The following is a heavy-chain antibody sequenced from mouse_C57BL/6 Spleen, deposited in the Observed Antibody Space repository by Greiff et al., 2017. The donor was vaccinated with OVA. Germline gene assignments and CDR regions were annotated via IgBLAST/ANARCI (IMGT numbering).Heavy chain of an antibody. V-gene: IGHV1-52*01. Sequence: QVQLQQPGAELVRPGSSVKLSCKASGYTFTSYWMHWVKQRPIQGLEWIGNIDPSDSETHYNQKFKDKATLTVDKSSSTAYMQLSSLTSEDSAVYDCARERGYGSSYGWFAYWGQGTLVTVSA. CDR3: ARERGYGSSYGWFAY. CDR1: GYTFTSYW. J-gene: IGHJ3*01. CDR2: IDPSDSET. D-gene: IGHD1-1*01.